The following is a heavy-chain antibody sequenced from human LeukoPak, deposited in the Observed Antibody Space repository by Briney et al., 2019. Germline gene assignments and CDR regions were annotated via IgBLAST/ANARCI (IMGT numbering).Heavy chain of an antibody. D-gene: IGHD3-9*01. CDR2: ISSSSSFI. CDR1: GFTFSIYS. CDR3: ARDYILTGYSDY. V-gene: IGHV3-21*01. Sequence: GGSLRLSCGASGFTFSIYSMNWVRQAPGKGLEWVSSISSSSSFIYYADSVKGRFTISRDNAKNSLYLQMNSLRAEDTAVYSCARDYILTGYSDYWGQGTLVTVSS. J-gene: IGHJ4*02.